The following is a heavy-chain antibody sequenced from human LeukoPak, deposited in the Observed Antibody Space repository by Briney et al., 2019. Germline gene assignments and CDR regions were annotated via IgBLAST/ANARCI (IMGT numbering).Heavy chain of an antibody. Sequence: ASVTVSCKVSGYTLTELSMHWVRQAPGKGLEWMGGFDPEDGETIYAQKFQGRVTMTEDTSTDIAYMELSSLRSEDTAVYYCATNYDNTFDPWGQGTLVTVSS. CDR3: ATNYDNTFDP. V-gene: IGHV1-24*01. CDR2: FDPEDGET. J-gene: IGHJ5*02. CDR1: GYTLTELS. D-gene: IGHD3-22*01.